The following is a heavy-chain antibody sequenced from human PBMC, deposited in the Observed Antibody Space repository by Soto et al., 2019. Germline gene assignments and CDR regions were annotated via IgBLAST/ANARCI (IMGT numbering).Heavy chain of an antibody. D-gene: IGHD3-22*01. CDR1: GFIFSNSA. CDR2: ISNDGNNK. V-gene: IGHV3-30-3*01. J-gene: IGHJ4*02. CDR3: AREVATYDRSGFFDY. Sequence: PGGSLRLSCAGSGFIFSNSAFHWVRQAPGKGLEWVALISNDGNNKYYADSVKGRFTISRDNSKNTLYLPMHSLRADDTAVYYCAREVATYDRSGFFDYWCQGALVTVSS.